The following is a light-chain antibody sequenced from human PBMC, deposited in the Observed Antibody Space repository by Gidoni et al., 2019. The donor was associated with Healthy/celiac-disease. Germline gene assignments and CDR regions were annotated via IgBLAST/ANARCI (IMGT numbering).Light chain of an antibody. CDR3: QQSYSTPPIT. CDR2: AAS. Sequence: DIQMPQSPSSLSASVGDRVTITCRASQSISSYLNWYQQKPGKAPKLLIYAASSLQSGVPSRVSGSGSGTDFTLTISSLQPEDFATYYCQQSYSTPPITFGQGTRLEIK. CDR1: QSISSY. V-gene: IGKV1-39*01. J-gene: IGKJ5*01.